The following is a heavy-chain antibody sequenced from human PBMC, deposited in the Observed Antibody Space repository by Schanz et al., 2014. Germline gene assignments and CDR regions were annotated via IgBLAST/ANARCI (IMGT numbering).Heavy chain of an antibody. D-gene: IGHD6-13*01. CDR1: GFTFSSNA. CDR2: ISGSAGFT. V-gene: IGHV3-23*04. CDR3: VREVGAAAGLAWGLDY. Sequence: EVQLVESGGGLVQPGGSLRLSCAASGFTFSSNAMCWVRQAPGKGLEWVSSISGSAGFTYYADSVQGRFTISRDNSKNTLYLQMNSLRAEDTAVYYCVREVGAAAGLAWGLDYWGRGTLVTVSS. J-gene: IGHJ4*02.